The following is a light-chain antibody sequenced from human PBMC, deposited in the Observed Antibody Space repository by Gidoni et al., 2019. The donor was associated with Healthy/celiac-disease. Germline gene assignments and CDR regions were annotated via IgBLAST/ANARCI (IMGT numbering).Light chain of an antibody. Sequence: DIQMTKSSSSLSAAVGDRVTITCQASQDISNYLNWYQQKQGKAPKLLIYDASTLETGVPSRCSGSGSGTDFTFTISSLQPEDIATYYCQQYDNLPMCSFGQGTKLEIK. CDR2: DAS. V-gene: IGKV1-33*01. CDR1: QDISNY. J-gene: IGKJ2*04. CDR3: QQYDNLPMCS.